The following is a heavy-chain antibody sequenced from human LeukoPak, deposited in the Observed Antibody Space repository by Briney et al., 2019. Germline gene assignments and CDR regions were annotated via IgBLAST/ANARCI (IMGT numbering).Heavy chain of an antibody. Sequence: AGGSLRLSCAASGFTFSSYWMSWVRQAPGKGLEWVANIKRDGSEKYYVDSVKGRFTISRDNAKNSLYLQMNSLRAEDTAVYYCARGFYDFWSGYYYYYMDVWGKGTTVTVSS. J-gene: IGHJ6*03. CDR3: ARGFYDFWSGYYYYYMDV. CDR2: IKRDGSEK. D-gene: IGHD3-3*01. V-gene: IGHV3-7*01. CDR1: GFTFSSYW.